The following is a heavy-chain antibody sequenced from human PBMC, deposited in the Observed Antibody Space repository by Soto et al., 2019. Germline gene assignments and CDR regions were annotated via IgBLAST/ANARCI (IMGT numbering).Heavy chain of an antibody. CDR2: IFHTGDT. CDR1: SHSLSSGFF. CDR3: ARDTNRMDS. Sequence: SETLSLTCSVSSHSLSSGFFWGWIRQPPGKGLEWIGSIFHTGDTYYSPSLKSRTTLSVDTAKNQFSLTLTSLTAADTAIYYCARDTNRMDSWGRGTRVTVSS. D-gene: IGHD2-2*01. J-gene: IGHJ5*01. V-gene: IGHV4-38-2*02.